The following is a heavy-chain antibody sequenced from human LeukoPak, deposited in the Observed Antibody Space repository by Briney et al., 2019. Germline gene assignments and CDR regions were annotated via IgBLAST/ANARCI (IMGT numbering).Heavy chain of an antibody. Sequence: PGGSLRLSCAASGFTFSNAWMSWVRQAPGKGLEWVANIKQDGSEKYYVDSVKGRFTISRDSAKNSLYLQMNSLRAEDTAVYYCARAKSLFDSWGQGTLVTVSS. CDR1: GFTFSNAW. D-gene: IGHD3-10*01. J-gene: IGHJ4*02. CDR3: ARAKSLFDS. V-gene: IGHV3-7*03. CDR2: IKQDGSEK.